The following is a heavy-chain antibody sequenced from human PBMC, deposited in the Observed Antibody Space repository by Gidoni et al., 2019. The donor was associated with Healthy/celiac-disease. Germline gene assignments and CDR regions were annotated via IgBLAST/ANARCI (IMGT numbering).Heavy chain of an antibody. CDR3: ARARWGGSSLRLLRFDP. D-gene: IGHD2-15*01. CDR1: GYTFTSYD. V-gene: IGHV1-8*01. J-gene: IGHJ5*02. Sequence: QVQLVQSGAEVKKPEASVKVSCKASGYTFTSYDINWVRQATGQGLEWMGWMNPNSGNTGYAQKFQGRVNMTRNTSISTADMELSSVRSEDTAVYYCARARWGGSSLRLLRFDPWGQGTLVTVSS. CDR2: MNPNSGNT.